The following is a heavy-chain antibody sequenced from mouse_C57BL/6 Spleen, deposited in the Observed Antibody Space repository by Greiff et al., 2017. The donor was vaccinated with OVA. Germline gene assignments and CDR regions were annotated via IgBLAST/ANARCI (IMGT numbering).Heavy chain of an antibody. J-gene: IGHJ2*01. Sequence: QVQLQQPGAELVMPGASVKLSCKASGYTFTSYWMHWVKQRPGQGLEWIGEIDPSDSYTNYNQKFKGKSTLTVDKSSSTAYMQLSSLTSEDSAVYYCARWEYGGYSDYWGQGTTLTVSS. CDR3: ARWEYGGYSDY. CDR2: IDPSDSYT. V-gene: IGHV1-69*01. D-gene: IGHD1-1*02. CDR1: GYTFTSYW.